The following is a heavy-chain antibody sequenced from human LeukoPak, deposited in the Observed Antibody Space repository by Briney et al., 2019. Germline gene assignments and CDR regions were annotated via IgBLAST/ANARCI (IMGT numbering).Heavy chain of an antibody. Sequence: GGSLRLSCEASGFTFSSYSMNWVRQAPGKGVEWISYISTSTTTIYYANSVKGRFTISRDNAKKSLYLQMNSLRVEDTGVYYCASWGEGALDNWGQGTLVTVSS. J-gene: IGHJ4*02. CDR3: ASWGEGALDN. V-gene: IGHV3-48*01. CDR1: GFTFSSYS. D-gene: IGHD1-26*01. CDR2: ISTSTTTI.